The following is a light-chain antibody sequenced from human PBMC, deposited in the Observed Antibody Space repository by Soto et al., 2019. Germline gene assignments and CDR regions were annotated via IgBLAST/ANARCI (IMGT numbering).Light chain of an antibody. J-gene: IGKJ1*01. V-gene: IGKV1-5*01. Sequence: IQMTQSPSTLSASVGDRVTITCRASQSLSGWLAWYQQKPGKAPNLLIYDTSSLKSGVPSRFSGSGSGTDFSLSISSLQPDDFATYYCQQYNSYSRTFGQGTKVDIK. CDR2: DTS. CDR3: QQYNSYSRT. CDR1: QSLSGW.